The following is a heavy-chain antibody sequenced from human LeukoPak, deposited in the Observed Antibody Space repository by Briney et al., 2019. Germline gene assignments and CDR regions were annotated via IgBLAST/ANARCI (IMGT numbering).Heavy chain of an antibody. CDR2: IYYSGST. CDR1: GGSISSSSYC. D-gene: IGHD3-16*02. Sequence: SETLSLTCAVSGGSISSSSYCWAWIRQPPGKGLEWIGSIYYSGSTYYSPSLKSQVTISVDTSKNQFSLKLSSVTAADTAVYYCARHLSGWPGHAFDIWGQGTMVTVSS. J-gene: IGHJ3*02. CDR3: ARHLSGWPGHAFDI. V-gene: IGHV4-39*01.